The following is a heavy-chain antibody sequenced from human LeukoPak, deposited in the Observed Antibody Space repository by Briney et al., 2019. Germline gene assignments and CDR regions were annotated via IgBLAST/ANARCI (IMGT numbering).Heavy chain of an antibody. J-gene: IGHJ5*02. CDR3: ARDHDRDFWSGYNWFDP. D-gene: IGHD3-3*01. CDR1: GYTFTSYG. CDR2: ISAYNGNT. V-gene: IGHV1-18*01. Sequence: GASVKVSCKASGYTFTSYGISWVRQAPGQGLEWMGWISAYNGNTNYAQKLQGRVTMTTDTSTSTAYMELRRLRSDDTAVYYCARDHDRDFWSGYNWFDPWGQGTLVTVSS.